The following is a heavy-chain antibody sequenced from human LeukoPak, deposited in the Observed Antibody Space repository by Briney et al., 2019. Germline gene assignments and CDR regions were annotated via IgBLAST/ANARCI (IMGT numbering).Heavy chain of an antibody. D-gene: IGHD2-15*01. CDR2: IKQDGSEK. V-gene: IGHV3-7*01. Sequence: GGSLRLSCAASGFTFSGYWMSWVRQAPGKGLEWVANIKQDGSEKYYVDSVKGRFTISRDNAKNSLYLQMNSLRAEDTAVYYCARDRAAFKYFQHWGQGTLVTVSS. CDR1: GFTFSGYW. J-gene: IGHJ1*01. CDR3: ARDRAAFKYFQH.